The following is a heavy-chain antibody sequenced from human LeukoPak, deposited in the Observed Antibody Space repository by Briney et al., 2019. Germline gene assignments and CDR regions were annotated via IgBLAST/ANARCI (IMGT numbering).Heavy chain of an antibody. V-gene: IGHV3-74*01. CDR2: INSDGSST. J-gene: IGHJ3*02. CDR1: GFTFSSYW. D-gene: IGHD3-3*01. CDR3: ARETGKRITIFGVVSAAFDI. Sequence: GGSLRLSCAASGFTFSSYWMYWVRQAPGKGLVWVSRINSDGSSTSYADFVKGRFTISRDNAKNTLYLQMNSLRAEDTAVYYCARETGKRITIFGVVSAAFDIWGQGTMVTVSS.